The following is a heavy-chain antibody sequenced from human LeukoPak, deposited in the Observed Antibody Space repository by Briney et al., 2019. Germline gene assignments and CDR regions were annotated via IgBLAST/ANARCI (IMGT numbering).Heavy chain of an antibody. V-gene: IGHV3-53*01. CDR3: ARHGSITMVRGRLRYYYMDV. D-gene: IGHD3-10*01. CDR2: IYSGGST. J-gene: IGHJ6*03. CDR1: GFTVSSNY. Sequence: GGSLRLSCAASGFTVSSNYMSWVRQAPGKGLEWVSVIYSGGSTYYADSVKGRFAISRDNSKNTVYLQMNSLRAEDTAVYYCARHGSITMVRGRLRYYYMDVWGKGTTVTISS.